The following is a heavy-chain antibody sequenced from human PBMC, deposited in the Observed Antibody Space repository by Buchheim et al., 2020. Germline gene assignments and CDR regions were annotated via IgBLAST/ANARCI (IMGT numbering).Heavy chain of an antibody. V-gene: IGHV3-30*03. CDR2: ISYDGSNK. J-gene: IGHJ6*02. CDR3: AREGPAIGVYYYGMDV. CDR1: GFTFSNYG. Sequence: VQLVESGGGLVQPGGSLRLSCAASGFTFSNYGMHWVRQAPGKGLEWVAVISYDGSNKYYADSVKGRFTISRDNSKNTLYLQRNSLRAEDTAVYYCAREGPAIGVYYYGMDVWGQGTT. D-gene: IGHD3-16*01.